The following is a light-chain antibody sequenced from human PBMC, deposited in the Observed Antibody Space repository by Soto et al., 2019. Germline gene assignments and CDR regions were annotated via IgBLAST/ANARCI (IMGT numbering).Light chain of an antibody. CDR2: DAY. CDR3: QQSNGLPT. CDR1: QDITNY. J-gene: IGKJ4*01. Sequence: DIQMTQSPSSLSASVGDRVTITCQESQDITNYLNWYQQKPGKAPKLLICDAYNLETGVPSRFSGSGSGTYFTFTISSLQPEDIATYYCQQSNGLPTFGGGTKVEIK. V-gene: IGKV1-33*01.